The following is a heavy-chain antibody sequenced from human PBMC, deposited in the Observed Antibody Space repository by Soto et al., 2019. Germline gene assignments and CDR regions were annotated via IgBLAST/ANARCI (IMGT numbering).Heavy chain of an antibody. D-gene: IGHD2-2*03. J-gene: IGHJ6*02. CDR1: GYSFTSYW. V-gene: IGHV5-51*01. Sequence: GESLKISCKGSGYSFTSYWIGWVRQMPGKGLEWMGIIYPGDSDTRYSPSFQGQVTISADKSISTAYLQWSSLKASDTAMYYCARILDIVVVPAGMDVWGQGTTVTVSS. CDR3: ARILDIVVVPAGMDV. CDR2: IYPGDSDT.